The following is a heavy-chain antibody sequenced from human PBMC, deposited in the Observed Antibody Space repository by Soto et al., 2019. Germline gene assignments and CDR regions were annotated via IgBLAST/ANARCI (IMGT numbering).Heavy chain of an antibody. J-gene: IGHJ5*01. CDR1: GGSFSGYY. D-gene: IGHD4-4*01. V-gene: IGHV4-34*01. Sequence: SETLSLTCAVYGGSFSGYYWSWIRQPPGKGLEWIGDINHSGSTNCNPSLKSRVTISVDTSKNQFSLKLSSVTAADTAVYYCARGGLQYDTGFDSWGQGTLVTVSS. CDR2: INHSGST. CDR3: ARGGLQYDTGFDS.